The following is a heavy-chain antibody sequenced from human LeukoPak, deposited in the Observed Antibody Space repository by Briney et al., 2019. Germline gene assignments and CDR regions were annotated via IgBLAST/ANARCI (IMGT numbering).Heavy chain of an antibody. D-gene: IGHD6-19*01. CDR3: ARGVGGGRSDFGF. CDR2: IIYGGDT. J-gene: IGHJ4*02. CDR1: GGSFSGHY. V-gene: IGHV4-34*01. Sequence: SETLSLTCAVYGGSFSGHYWSWIRQSPGKGLEWIGEIIYGGDTTYNPSLKSRVTVSADKSKNQFFLRLTSVTAADTAVYYCARGVGGGRSDFGFWGQGTLVTVSS.